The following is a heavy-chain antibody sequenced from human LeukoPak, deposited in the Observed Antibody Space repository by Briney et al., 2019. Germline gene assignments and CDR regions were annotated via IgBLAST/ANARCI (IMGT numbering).Heavy chain of an antibody. CDR3: ARSPYYDTLDY. CDR2: ISSSDNTI. D-gene: IGHD3-22*01. J-gene: IGHJ4*02. Sequence: GGSLRLSCAASGFTFSSYGMHWVRQAPGKGLEWVSYISSSDNTIYSADSVKGRFTISRDNAKNSLYLQMNSLRAEDTAVYYCARSPYYDTLDYWGQGTLVTVSS. V-gene: IGHV3-48*04. CDR1: GFTFSSYG.